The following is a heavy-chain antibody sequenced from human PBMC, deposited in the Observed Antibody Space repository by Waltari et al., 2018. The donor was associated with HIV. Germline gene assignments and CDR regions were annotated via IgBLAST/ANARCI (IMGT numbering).Heavy chain of an antibody. CDR1: GFIFGAYA. J-gene: IGHJ6*02. V-gene: IGHV3-30-3*01. CDR3: ARTIFGVMITSDFFYGMDV. D-gene: IGHD3-3*01. Sequence: QEQLVESGGGGAPPGRALRLSCSASGFIFGAYAMYWVRQAPGKGLEWVGLISFDGNNAYYADSVKGRFTISRDNSKNTMSLQMNSLRSDDTALYYCARTIFGVMITSDFFYGMDVWGQGTTVTVS. CDR2: ISFDGNNA.